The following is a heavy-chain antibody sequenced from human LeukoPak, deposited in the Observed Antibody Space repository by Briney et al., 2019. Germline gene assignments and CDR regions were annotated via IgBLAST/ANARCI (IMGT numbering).Heavy chain of an antibody. D-gene: IGHD1-1*01. CDR3: ASPEPNFRSNSYYYYGMDV. CDR2: INHSGST. CDR1: GGSFSGYY. V-gene: IGHV4-34*01. J-gene: IGHJ6*02. Sequence: PSETLSLTCAVYGGSFSGYYWSWIRQPPGKGLEWIGEINHSGSTNYNPSLKSRVTISVETSKNQFSLTLSYVTAPDTAVYYCASPEPNFRSNSYYYYGMDVWGQGTTVTVSS.